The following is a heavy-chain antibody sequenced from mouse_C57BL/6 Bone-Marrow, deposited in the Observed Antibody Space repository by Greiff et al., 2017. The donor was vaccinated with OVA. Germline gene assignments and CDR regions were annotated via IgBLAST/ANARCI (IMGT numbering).Heavy chain of an antibody. Sequence: QVQLQQPGAELVKPGASVTLSCKASGYTFTSYWMQWVKQRPGPGLEWIGAIDPYDSYTNYNQKFKGKATLTVDTSSSTAYMQRSSLTSEDSAVYYCARFCFDYWGQGTTLTVSS. V-gene: IGHV1-50*01. CDR2: IDPYDSYT. CDR1: GYTFTSYW. CDR3: ARFCFDY. J-gene: IGHJ2*01.